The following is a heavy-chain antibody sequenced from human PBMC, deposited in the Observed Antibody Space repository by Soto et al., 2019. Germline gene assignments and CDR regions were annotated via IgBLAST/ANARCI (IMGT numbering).Heavy chain of an antibody. Sequence: TSETLSLTCAVYGGSFSCYYWSWIGQPPWKGLEWIGEINHSGSTNYNPSLKSRVTISVDTSKNQFSLKLSSVTAADTAVYYCARELAVYCSSTSCQPNWFDPWGQGTLVTVSS. D-gene: IGHD2-2*01. J-gene: IGHJ5*02. CDR2: INHSGST. V-gene: IGHV4-34*01. CDR3: ARELAVYCSSTSCQPNWFDP. CDR1: GGSFSCYY.